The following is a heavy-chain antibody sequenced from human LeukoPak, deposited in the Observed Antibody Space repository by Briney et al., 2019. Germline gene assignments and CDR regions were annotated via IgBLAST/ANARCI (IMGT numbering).Heavy chain of an antibody. CDR2: IYYSGST. Sequence: SETLSLTCTVPGGSISSYYWSWIRQPPGKGLEWIGYIYYSGSTNSNPSLKSRVTISVDTSKNQFSLKLSSVTAADTAVYYCARNERAGTYYFDYWGQGTLVTVSS. CDR3: ARNERAGTYYFDY. J-gene: IGHJ4*02. D-gene: IGHD1-1*01. V-gene: IGHV4-59*13. CDR1: GGSISSYY.